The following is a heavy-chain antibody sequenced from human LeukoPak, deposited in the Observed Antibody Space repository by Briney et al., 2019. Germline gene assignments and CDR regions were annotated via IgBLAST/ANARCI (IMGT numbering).Heavy chain of an antibody. CDR2: IYYSGST. CDR3: ARVTGYTIEDYFDY. J-gene: IGHJ4*02. V-gene: IGHV4-59*01. Sequence: SETLSLTCTVSGGSISSYYWSWIRQPPGKGLEWIGYIYYSGSTNYNPSLKSRVTISVDTSKNHFSLKLSSVTAADTAVYYCARVTGYTIEDYFDYWGQGTLVTVSS. D-gene: IGHD3-9*01. CDR1: GGSISSYY.